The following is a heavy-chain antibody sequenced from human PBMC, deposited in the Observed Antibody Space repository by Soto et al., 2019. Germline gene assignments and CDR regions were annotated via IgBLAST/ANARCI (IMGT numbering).Heavy chain of an antibody. Sequence: ASAKVSCKTSGYTFNGHHLHWVRQAPGQGLEWMGWIDPNNGGTNYAQKFQGRVSMTRDTSISTAYMELSRLTSDDTAVYYCARLRQGLRLSPLDYWGQGSLVTVSS. D-gene: IGHD5-12*01. V-gene: IGHV1-2*02. CDR2: IDPNNGGT. CDR1: GYTFNGHH. CDR3: ARLRQGLRLSPLDY. J-gene: IGHJ4*02.